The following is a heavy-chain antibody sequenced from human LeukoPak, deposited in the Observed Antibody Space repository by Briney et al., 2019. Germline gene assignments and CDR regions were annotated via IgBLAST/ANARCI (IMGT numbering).Heavy chain of an antibody. D-gene: IGHD3-22*01. CDR3: ARDVYYYDSSGSDY. Sequence: PGRSLRLSCAASGFTFSSYSMNWVRQAPGKGLEWVSSISSSSSYIYYADSVKGRFTISRDNAKNSLYLQMNSLRAEDTAVYYCARDVYYYDSSGSDYWGQGTLVTVSS. J-gene: IGHJ4*02. CDR2: ISSSSSYI. V-gene: IGHV3-21*01. CDR1: GFTFSSYS.